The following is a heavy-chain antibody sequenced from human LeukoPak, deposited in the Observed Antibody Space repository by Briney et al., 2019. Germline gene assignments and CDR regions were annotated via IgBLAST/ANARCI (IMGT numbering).Heavy chain of an antibody. J-gene: IGHJ4*02. Sequence: GGSLRLSCAASGFTFSSCSMDWVRQAPGKGPEWISYISGSSSDIHYADSVKGRFTISRDNARNSLYLQMNSLRDEDTAVYYCVRDPLRRYDYWGQGTPVTVSS. CDR1: GFTFSSCS. V-gene: IGHV3-48*02. CDR2: ISGSSSDI. CDR3: VRDPLRRYDY.